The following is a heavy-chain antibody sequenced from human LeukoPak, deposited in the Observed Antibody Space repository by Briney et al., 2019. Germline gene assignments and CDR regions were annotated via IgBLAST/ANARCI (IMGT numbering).Heavy chain of an antibody. D-gene: IGHD5-12*01. V-gene: IGHV4-34*01. Sequence: SETLSLTCAVYGGSFSGYYWSWIRQPPGKGLEWIGEINHSGSTNYNPSLKSRVTISVDTSKNQFSLKLSPVTAADTAVYYCARGHSGYQKDFDLWGRGTLVTVSS. CDR1: GGSFSGYY. CDR2: INHSGST. J-gene: IGHJ2*01. CDR3: ARGHSGYQKDFDL.